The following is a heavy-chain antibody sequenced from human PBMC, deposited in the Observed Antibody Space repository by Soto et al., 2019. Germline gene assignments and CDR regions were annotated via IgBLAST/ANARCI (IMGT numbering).Heavy chain of an antibody. CDR1: GFSLSTHAVG. CDR2: VYWDDDK. D-gene: IGHD3-10*01. CDR3: AHAAFGEFVGSFGY. V-gene: IGHV2-5*02. J-gene: IGHJ4*02. Sequence: QITLKESGPTLVNPTQPLTLTCTFSGFSLSTHAVGVGWIRQPPGKALEWLALVYWDDDKRYNIFLKSRLAITKDTSKNQVVLTMTNMDPVDTATYYCAHAAFGEFVGSFGYWGQGTLVTVSS.